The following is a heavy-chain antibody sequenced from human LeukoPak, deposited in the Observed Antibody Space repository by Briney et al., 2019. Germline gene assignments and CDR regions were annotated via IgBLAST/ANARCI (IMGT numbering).Heavy chain of an antibody. Sequence: GGSLRLSCAASGFTFNIYAMSWVRLAPGKGLQWVASMCGSAGCTCYADSVKGRFTISRDNSKNTLYLQMNSLRAEDTAIYYCARDRPNYHESNGHYYQRDGDHWGQGTLVTVSS. D-gene: IGHD3-22*01. CDR3: ARDRPNYHESNGHYYQRDGDH. CDR1: GFTFNIYA. J-gene: IGHJ5*02. CDR2: MCGSAGCT. V-gene: IGHV3-23*01.